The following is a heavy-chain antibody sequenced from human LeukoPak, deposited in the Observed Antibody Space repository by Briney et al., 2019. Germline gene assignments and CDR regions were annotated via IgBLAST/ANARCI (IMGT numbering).Heavy chain of an antibody. J-gene: IGHJ6*03. D-gene: IGHD5-12*01. Sequence: PGGSLRLSCAASGFTFYDYAMHWVRQAPGKGLEWVSGISWNSGSIGYADSVKGRFTISRDNTKNSLYLQMNSLRAEDTALYYCARGGYGYYYMDVWGKGTTVTVSS. CDR3: ARGGYGYYYMDV. CDR2: ISWNSGSI. CDR1: GFTFYDYA. V-gene: IGHV3-9*01.